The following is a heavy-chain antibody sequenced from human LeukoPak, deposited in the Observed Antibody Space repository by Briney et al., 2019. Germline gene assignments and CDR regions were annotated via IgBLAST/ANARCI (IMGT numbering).Heavy chain of an antibody. CDR2: ISAGNGIT. Sequence: ASVKVSCKASGYTFTSYAMHWVRQAPGQRLEWMGWISAGNGITKYSQKFQGRVTITRDTSASTAYMELSSLRSEDTAVYYCARGVRITMVRGVIIRGPFDYWGQGTLVTVSS. J-gene: IGHJ4*02. V-gene: IGHV1-3*01. CDR3: ARGVRITMVRGVIIRGPFDY. CDR1: GYTFTSYA. D-gene: IGHD3-10*01.